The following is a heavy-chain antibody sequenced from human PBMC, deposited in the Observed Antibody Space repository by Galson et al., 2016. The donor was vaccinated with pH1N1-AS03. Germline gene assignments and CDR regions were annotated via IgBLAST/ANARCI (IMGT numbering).Heavy chain of an antibody. J-gene: IGHJ4*02. CDR1: GFTFSTFA. CDR3: SRLCGMVPTEYYFAS. V-gene: IGHV3-23*01. Sequence: SLRLSCAASGFTFSTFAMSWVRRAPGKGLEWVSLIRGTSQITYYADSVKGRFTISKDNSKSTLFLQMNSLRAEDTAIYYCSRLCGMVPTEYYFASWGQGTLVAVSS. D-gene: IGHD3-3*01. CDR2: IRGTSQIT.